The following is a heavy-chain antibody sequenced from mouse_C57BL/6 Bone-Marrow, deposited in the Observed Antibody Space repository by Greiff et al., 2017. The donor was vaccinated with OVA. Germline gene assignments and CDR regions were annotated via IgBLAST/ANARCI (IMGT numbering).Heavy chain of an antibody. CDR1: GFTFSSYA. D-gene: IGHD1-1*01. V-gene: IGHV5-4*01. CDR3: ARESTTGVDPLCWYFDV. CDR2: ISDGGSYT. Sequence: EVKLVESGGGLVKPGGSLKLSCAASGFTFSSYAMSWVRQTPEKRLEWVATISDGGSYTYYPDNVKGRFTISRDNAKNNLYLQMSHLKSEDTAMYYCARESTTGVDPLCWYFDVWGTGTTVTVSS. J-gene: IGHJ1*03.